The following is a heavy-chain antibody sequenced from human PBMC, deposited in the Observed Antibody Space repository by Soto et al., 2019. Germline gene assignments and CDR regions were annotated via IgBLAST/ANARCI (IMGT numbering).Heavy chain of an antibody. V-gene: IGHV3-33*01. CDR1: GFTFSSYG. J-gene: IGHJ4*02. Sequence: QVQLVESGGGVVQPGRSLRLSCAASGFTFSSYGMHWVRQAPGKGLEWVAVIWYDGSNKYYVDSVKGRFTISRDNSKNTLYLQMNSLRAEDTAVYYCARGKDDFWSGPLDYWGQGTLVTVSS. D-gene: IGHD3-3*01. CDR3: ARGKDDFWSGPLDY. CDR2: IWYDGSNK.